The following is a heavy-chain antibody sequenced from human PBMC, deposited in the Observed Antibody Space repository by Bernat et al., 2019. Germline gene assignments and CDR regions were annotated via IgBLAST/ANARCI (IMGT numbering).Heavy chain of an antibody. V-gene: IGHV1-2*04. Sequence: QVQLVQSGAEVKKPGASVKVSCKASGYTFTGYYMHWVRQAPGQGLEWMGWINPNSGGTNYAQKFQGWVTMTRDTSISTAYMELSRLRSDDTAVYYCARGVTIFGVVIIPETEAYYGMDVWGQGTTVTVSS. CDR1: GYTFTGYY. J-gene: IGHJ6*02. CDR3: ARGVTIFGVVIIPETEAYYGMDV. CDR2: INPNSGGT. D-gene: IGHD3-3*01.